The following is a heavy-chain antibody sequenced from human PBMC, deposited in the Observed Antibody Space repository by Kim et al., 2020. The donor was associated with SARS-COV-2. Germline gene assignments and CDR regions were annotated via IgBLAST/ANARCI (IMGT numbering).Heavy chain of an antibody. D-gene: IGHD6-19*01. CDR3: ARYGRGRIAVAGQSPHYYYYGMDG. Sequence: GGSLRLSCAASGFTFSSYAMHWVRQAPGKGLEWVAVISYDGSNKYYADSVKGRFTISRDNSKNTLYLQMNSLRAEDTAVYYCARYGRGRIAVAGQSPHYYYYGMDGWGQGTTVTVSS. CDR2: ISYDGSNK. J-gene: IGHJ6*02. CDR1: GFTFSSYA. V-gene: IGHV3-30*04.